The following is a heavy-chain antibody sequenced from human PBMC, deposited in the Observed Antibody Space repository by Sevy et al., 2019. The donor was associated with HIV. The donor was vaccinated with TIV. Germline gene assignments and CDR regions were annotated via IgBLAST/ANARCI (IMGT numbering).Heavy chain of an antibody. D-gene: IGHD1-26*01. CDR3: AGENAWGRGYS. Sequence: LLQASETLSLTCTVSGGSITSLYWNWIRQPPGKGLEWIANIYYNGHINYNPSLKSRVTLSLDTSKNQFSLRLISVTAADTAMYYCAGENAWGRGYSWGQGTLVTVSS. CDR2: IYYNGHI. J-gene: IGHJ4*02. CDR1: GGSITSLY. V-gene: IGHV4-59*08.